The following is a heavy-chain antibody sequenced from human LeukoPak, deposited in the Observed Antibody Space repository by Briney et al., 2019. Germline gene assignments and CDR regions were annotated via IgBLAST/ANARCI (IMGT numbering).Heavy chain of an antibody. CDR2: IYYSGST. CDR3: ASSDCSSTSCPPLDAFDI. Sequence: SETLSLTCTVSGGSINSYYWSWIRQPPGKGLEWIGYIYYSGSTNYKPSLKSRVTISVDTSKNQFSLKLSSVTAEDTAVYYCASSDCSSTSCPPLDAFDIWGQGTMVTVSS. J-gene: IGHJ3*02. CDR1: GGSINSYY. D-gene: IGHD2-2*01. V-gene: IGHV4-59*01.